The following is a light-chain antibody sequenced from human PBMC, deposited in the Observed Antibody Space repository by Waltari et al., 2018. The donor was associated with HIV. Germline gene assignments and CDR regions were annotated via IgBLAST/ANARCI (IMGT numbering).Light chain of an antibody. V-gene: IGLV2-14*03. CDR2: DVS. CDR3: SSYTSSSTRAV. Sequence: QSALTQPASVSGSPGQSITISCTVTSSDVGGYNYVSWYQQHPGKAPKLMIYDVSNRPSGVSNRFSGSKSGNTASLTISGLQAEDEADYYCSSYTSSSTRAVFGGGTKLTVL. CDR1: SSDVGGYNY. J-gene: IGLJ2*01.